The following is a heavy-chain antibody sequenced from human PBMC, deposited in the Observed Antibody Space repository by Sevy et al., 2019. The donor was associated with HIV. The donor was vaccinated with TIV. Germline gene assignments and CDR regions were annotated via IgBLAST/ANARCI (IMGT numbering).Heavy chain of an antibody. V-gene: IGHV1-2*02. CDR1: GYTFTGYY. J-gene: IGHJ4*02. CDR3: ARDPPSSISCYREHTNYFDY. Sequence: ASVKVSCKASGYTFTGYYMHWVRQAPGQGLEWMGWINPNSGGTNYAQKFQGRVTMTRDTSISTAYMELSRLRSDDTAVYYCARDPPSSISCYREHTNYFDYWGQGTLVTVSS. CDR2: INPNSGGT. D-gene: IGHD6-13*01.